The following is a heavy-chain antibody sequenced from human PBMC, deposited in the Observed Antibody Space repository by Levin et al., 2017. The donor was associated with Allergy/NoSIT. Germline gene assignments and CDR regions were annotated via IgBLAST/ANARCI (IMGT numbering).Heavy chain of an antibody. Sequence: GGSLRLSCAASGFTFSSYSMNWVRQAPGKGLEWVSSISSSSSYIYYADSVKGRFTISRDNAKNSLYLQMNSLRAEDTAVYYCASFYCGGDCPNAFDIWGQGTMVTVSS. J-gene: IGHJ3*02. CDR1: GFTFSSYS. CDR3: ASFYCGGDCPNAFDI. V-gene: IGHV3-21*01. CDR2: ISSSSSYI. D-gene: IGHD2-21*01.